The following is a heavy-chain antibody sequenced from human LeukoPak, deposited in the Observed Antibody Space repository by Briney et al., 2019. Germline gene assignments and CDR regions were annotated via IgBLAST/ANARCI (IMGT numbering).Heavy chain of an antibody. CDR3: ARVATRTVSPGAPGYFDY. Sequence: ASVKVSCEASGYTFTSYYMHWVRQAPGQGLEWMGIINPSGGSTSYAQKFQGRVTMTRDTSTSTVYMELSSLRSEDTAVYYCARVATRTVSPGAPGYFDYWGQGTLVTVSS. CDR1: GYTFTSYY. J-gene: IGHJ4*02. D-gene: IGHD4-17*01. V-gene: IGHV1-46*01. CDR2: INPSGGST.